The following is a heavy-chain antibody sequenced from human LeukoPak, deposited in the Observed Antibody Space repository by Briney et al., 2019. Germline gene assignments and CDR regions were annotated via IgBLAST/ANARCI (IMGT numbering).Heavy chain of an antibody. J-gene: IGHJ6*02. V-gene: IGHV3-48*03. CDR1: GFTVSSYE. Sequence: GGSLILSCAVSGFTVSSYEMDWVRQAPGKGLEWVSYISTGGGDKRYADSVKGRFTISRDTAKNSLYLQMDSLRVEDTAVYYCARDQFHYYGMDVWGQGTTVTVS. CDR2: ISTGGGDK. CDR3: ARDQFHYYGMDV.